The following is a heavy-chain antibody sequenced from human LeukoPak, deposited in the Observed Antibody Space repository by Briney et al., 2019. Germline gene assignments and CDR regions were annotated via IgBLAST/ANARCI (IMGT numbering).Heavy chain of an antibody. J-gene: IGHJ4*02. Sequence: QAGGSLRLSCAVSGFTFSNYAMHWVRQAPGKGLECVALVWYDGSNDSYADSVKGRFTISRDNSKNTLYLQMNSLRAEDTAIYYCAREAGYDTGGYPRDYWGQGTLVTVSS. CDR3: AREAGYDTGGYPRDY. CDR2: VWYDGSND. D-gene: IGHD2-8*02. CDR1: GFTFSNYA. V-gene: IGHV3-33*01.